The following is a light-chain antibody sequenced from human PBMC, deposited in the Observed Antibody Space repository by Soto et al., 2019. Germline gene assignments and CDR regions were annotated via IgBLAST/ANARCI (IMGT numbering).Light chain of an antibody. CDR3: AAWDETLIGHNYV. CDR1: SSNIGSNT. V-gene: IGLV1-44*01. CDR2: TND. Sequence: QSALNQPPSASGTPGQRVTISFSGSSSNIGSNTVNWYQQLPGTAPKLLIYTNDQRPSGVPDRFSGSKSGTSASLAISGLQSEDEADYYCAAWDETLIGHNYVFGTGTNVTVL. J-gene: IGLJ1*01.